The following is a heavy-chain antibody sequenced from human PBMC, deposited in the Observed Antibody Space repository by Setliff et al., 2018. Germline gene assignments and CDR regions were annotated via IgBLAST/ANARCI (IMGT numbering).Heavy chain of an antibody. CDR1: GFTVTSNY. CDR2: ISSSGDTT. J-gene: IGHJ5*02. V-gene: IGHV3-66*01. CDR3: AGAAAVPGTEKFDP. Sequence: GGSLRLSCTASGFTVTSNYMSWVRQAPGKGLEWVSVISSSGDTTYFTDSVKGRFTISRDNSRNTLYLQMNSLRGEDTAVYYCAGAAAVPGTEKFDPWGQGTVVTVSS. D-gene: IGHD6-19*01.